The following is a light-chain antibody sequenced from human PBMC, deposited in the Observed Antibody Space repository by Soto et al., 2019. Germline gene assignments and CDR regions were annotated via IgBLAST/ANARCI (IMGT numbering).Light chain of an antibody. CDR1: QSISSY. CDR3: QQSYSTPYT. J-gene: IGKJ2*01. CDR2: AAS. V-gene: IGKV1-39*01. Sequence: DLQMTQSPSSLSASVGDRVTITCRASQSISSYLNWYQQKPGKAPKLLIYAASSLQSGVQSRFSGSGSGTDFTLSISSLQPEDFATDFCQQSYSTPYTFGQGTKLEIK.